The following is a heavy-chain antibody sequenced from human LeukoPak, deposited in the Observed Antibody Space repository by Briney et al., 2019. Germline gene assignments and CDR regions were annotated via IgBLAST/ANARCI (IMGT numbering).Heavy chain of an antibody. CDR1: GFTFSSYS. CDR3: AREDPYSSGWSFDC. J-gene: IGHJ4*02. CDR2: ISSSSSTI. V-gene: IGHV3-48*02. Sequence: GGSLRLSCAASGFTFSSYSMNWVRQAPGQGLEWVSYISSSSSTIYYADSVKGRFTISRDNAKNSLYLQMNSLRDEDTAVYYCAREDPYSSGWSFDCWGQGTLVTVSS. D-gene: IGHD6-19*01.